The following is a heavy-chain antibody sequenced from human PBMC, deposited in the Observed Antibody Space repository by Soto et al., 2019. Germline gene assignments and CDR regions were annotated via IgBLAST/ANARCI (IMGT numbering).Heavy chain of an antibody. CDR2: ISVYHGNT. CDR3: ARDHGGATMALLY. D-gene: IGHD3-10*01. J-gene: IGHJ4*02. Sequence: ASVKVSCKTSGYNFLNYGMSWVRQAPGQGPEWMGWISVYHGNTIYAQNFQGRVTMTTDTSTSTAYMELTSLRSDDTGVYYCARDHGGATMALLYWGQGTLVTVSS. CDR1: GYNFLNYG. V-gene: IGHV1-18*04.